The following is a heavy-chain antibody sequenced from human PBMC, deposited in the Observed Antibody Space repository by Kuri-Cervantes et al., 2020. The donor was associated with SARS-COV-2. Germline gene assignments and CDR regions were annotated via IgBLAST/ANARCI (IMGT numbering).Heavy chain of an antibody. V-gene: IGHV1-69*04. Sequence: SVKVSCKASGGTFSSYAISWVRQAPGQGLEWMGRIIPILGIANYAQKFQGRVTITADKSTSTAYMELSSLRSEDTAVYYCARGPHTRWYPPYSYYMDVWGKGTTVTVSS. D-gene: IGHD4-23*01. CDR1: GGTFSSYA. CDR3: ARGPHTRWYPPYSYYMDV. CDR2: IIPILGIA. J-gene: IGHJ6*03.